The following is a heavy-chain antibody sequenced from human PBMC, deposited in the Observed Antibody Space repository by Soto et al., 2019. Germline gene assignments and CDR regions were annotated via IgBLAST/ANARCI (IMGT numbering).Heavy chain of an antibody. J-gene: IGHJ4*02. CDR3: ARARGARYFDY. CDR2: IYYSGRT. Sequence: QVQLQESGPGLVKPSQTLSLTCTVSGGSISSGDYYWSWIRQPPGKALEWIGYIYYSGRTYYNPSLTSRVTISVDTSKNQFSLKLSSVTAADTDVYYCARARGARYFDYWGQGTLVTVSS. D-gene: IGHD2-15*01. CDR1: GGSISSGDYY. V-gene: IGHV4-30-4*01.